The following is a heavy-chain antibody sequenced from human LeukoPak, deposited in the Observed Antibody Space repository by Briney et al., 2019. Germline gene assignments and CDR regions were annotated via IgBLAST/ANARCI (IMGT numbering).Heavy chain of an antibody. V-gene: IGHV1-46*01. J-gene: IGHJ3*01. CDR3: ARGYCSGGGCSVLDAFDG. CDR1: GYTFTNYY. CDR2: INPSGGST. D-gene: IGHD2-15*01. Sequence: GASVKVSCKTSGYTFTNYYIHWVRRAPGQGLEWMGKINPSGGSTSYPQKFQGRVTMTRDTCTTTVYMELSTLRSEDTAIYYCARGYCSGGGCSVLDAFDGWGQGTMVTVSS.